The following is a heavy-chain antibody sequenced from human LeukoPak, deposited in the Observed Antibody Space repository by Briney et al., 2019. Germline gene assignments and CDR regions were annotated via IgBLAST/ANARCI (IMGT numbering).Heavy chain of an antibody. D-gene: IGHD3-3*01. Sequence: SETLSLTCAASGGSISSYYWRWIRQPPGKGLEWVGYIYYSGSTKYNPSFKSRVTISVDTTKTQCFLKLSSVAAAATVVYYCARGVTIFGVVPSWGQGTLVTVSS. V-gene: IGHV4-59*01. CDR1: GGSISSYY. CDR2: IYYSGST. CDR3: ARGVTIFGVVPS. J-gene: IGHJ4*02.